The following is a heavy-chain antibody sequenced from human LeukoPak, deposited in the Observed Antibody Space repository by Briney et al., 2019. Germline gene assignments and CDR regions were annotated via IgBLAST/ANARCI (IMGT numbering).Heavy chain of an antibody. CDR2: IRPSDGST. Sequence: GGSLRLSCAASGFNFNHCYQTWVPQAPGKGLEWVSAIRPSDGSTFYADSVMGRFTISRDSSKNTLYLQMNRLRDADTSLYSCEKLTSDWFEDFWGQGTLVTVSS. J-gene: IGHJ4*02. CDR1: GFNFNHCY. D-gene: IGHD3-9*01. V-gene: IGHV3-23*01. CDR3: EKLTSDWFEDF.